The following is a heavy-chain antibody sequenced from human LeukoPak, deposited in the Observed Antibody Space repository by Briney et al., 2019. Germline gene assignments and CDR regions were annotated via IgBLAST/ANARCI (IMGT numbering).Heavy chain of an antibody. Sequence: GGSLRLSCAASGFTFSSYAMSWVRQAPGKGLEWVSVIYGSSRTYYADSVKGRFTNSRDNSKNTVYLQMDSLRAEDTAVYYCARDRADGYNYGDYFDNWGQGTLVTVSS. CDR1: GFTFSSYA. CDR3: ARDRADGYNYGDYFDN. V-gene: IGHV3-66*01. J-gene: IGHJ4*02. CDR2: IYGSSRT. D-gene: IGHD5-18*01.